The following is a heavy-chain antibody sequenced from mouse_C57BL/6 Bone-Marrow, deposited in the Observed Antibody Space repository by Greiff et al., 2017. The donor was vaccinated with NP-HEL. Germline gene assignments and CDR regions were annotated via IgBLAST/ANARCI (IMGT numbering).Heavy chain of an antibody. CDR3: ARGGYYGPRAMDY. D-gene: IGHD1-1*01. J-gene: IGHJ4*01. V-gene: IGHV1-42*01. Sequence: VQLQQSGPELVKPGASVNISCKASGYSFTGYYMNWVKQSPEKSLGWIGEINPSTGGTTYIQKFKAKATLTVDKYSSTAYMQLKSLTSEDSAVYYCARGGYYGPRAMDYWGQGTSVTVSS. CDR2: INPSTGGT. CDR1: GYSFTGYY.